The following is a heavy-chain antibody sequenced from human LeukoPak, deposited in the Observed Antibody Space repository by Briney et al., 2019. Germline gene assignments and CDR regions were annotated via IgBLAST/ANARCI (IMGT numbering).Heavy chain of an antibody. CDR1: GYTLTELS. J-gene: IGHJ4*02. CDR2: FDPEDGET. CDR3: ATTIPGIAVAGTFGERYFDY. V-gene: IGHV1-24*01. Sequence: ASVKVSCKVSGYTLTELSMHWVRQAPGKGLEWMGGFDPEDGETIYAQKFQGRVTMTEDTSTDTAYMELSSLRPEDTAVYYCATTIPGIAVAGTFGERYFDYWGQGTLVTVSS. D-gene: IGHD6-19*01.